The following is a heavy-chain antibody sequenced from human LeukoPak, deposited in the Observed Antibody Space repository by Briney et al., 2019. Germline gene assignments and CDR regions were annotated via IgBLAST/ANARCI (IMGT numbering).Heavy chain of an antibody. D-gene: IGHD6-13*01. CDR3: ASSWYRAYYFDY. Sequence: SETLSLTCTVSGGSISSGDYYWSWIRQPPGKGLAWIGYIYYSGSTYYNPSLKSRVTISVDTSKNQFSLKLSSVTAADTAVYYCASSWYRAYYFDYWGQGTLVTVSS. CDR1: GGSISSGDYY. J-gene: IGHJ4*02. CDR2: IYYSGST. V-gene: IGHV4-30-4*01.